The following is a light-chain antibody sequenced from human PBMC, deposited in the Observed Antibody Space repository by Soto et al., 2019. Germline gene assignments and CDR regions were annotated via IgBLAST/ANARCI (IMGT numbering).Light chain of an antibody. V-gene: IGKV1-5*03. CDR3: QPYNSSPT. Sequence: DIQMTQSPSTLSASVGDRVTITCRASQSISSWLAWYQQKPGKAPKLLIYKASSLESGVPSRFSGSGSGTDFTLTISSLRPNDFATYYCQPYNSSPTFGQGTKVEIK. CDR2: KAS. J-gene: IGKJ1*01. CDR1: QSISSW.